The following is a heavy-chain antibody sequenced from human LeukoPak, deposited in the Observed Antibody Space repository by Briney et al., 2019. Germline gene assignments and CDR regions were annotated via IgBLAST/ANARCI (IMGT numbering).Heavy chain of an antibody. CDR1: GGSFSGYY. CDR2: INHSGST. V-gene: IGHV4-34*01. J-gene: IGHJ4*02. CDR3: ARGPGALLH. D-gene: IGHD3-10*01. Sequence: SETLSLTCAVYGGSFSGYYWSWIRQPPGKGLEWIGEINHSGSTNYNPSLKSRVTISVDTSKNQFSLKLSSVTAADTAVYYCARGPGALLHWGQGILVTVSS.